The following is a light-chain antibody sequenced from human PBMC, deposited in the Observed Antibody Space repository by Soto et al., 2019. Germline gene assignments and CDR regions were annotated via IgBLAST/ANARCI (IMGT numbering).Light chain of an antibody. J-gene: IGKJ4*01. CDR3: QQYNVWPLT. CDR1: QSVSSD. V-gene: IGKV3-15*01. CDR2: VAS. Sequence: ERVMTQSPATLSVSPGEGATLYCRASQSVSSDLAGYQQKPGQTPKLLIYVASTRATGIPARFSGSGSGTEFTLTISSLQSEDFAVYYCQQYNVWPLTFGGGTKVEFK.